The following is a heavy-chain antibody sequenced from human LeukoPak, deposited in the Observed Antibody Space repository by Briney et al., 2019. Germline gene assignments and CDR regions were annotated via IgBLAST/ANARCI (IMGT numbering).Heavy chain of an antibody. CDR2: FDPEDGET. D-gene: IGHD3-10*01. J-gene: IGHJ5*02. CDR1: GYTLTELS. CDR3: ATWGAVRGVIPKGNWFDP. Sequence: GASVKVSCKVSGYTLTELSMHWVRQAPGKGLEWMGGFDPEDGETIYAQKFQGRVTMTEDTSTDTAYMELSSLRSEDTAVYYCATWGAVRGVIPKGNWFDPWGQGTLVTVSS. V-gene: IGHV1-24*01.